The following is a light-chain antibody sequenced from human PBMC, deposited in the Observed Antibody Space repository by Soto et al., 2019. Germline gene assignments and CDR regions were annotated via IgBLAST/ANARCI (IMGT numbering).Light chain of an antibody. CDR3: GSWDSSLSAYV. CDR2: DDN. Sequence: QCVLTQPPSGSASPRQKSTISCSGSSSNIGGNSVSWYQQLPGTAAKLLIYDDNKRPSWFPYRFSGSKSGTSATLGITGFQTGDEADYYCGSWDSSLSAYVLGTGTKVTVL. CDR1: SSNIGGNS. V-gene: IGLV1-51*01. J-gene: IGLJ1*01.